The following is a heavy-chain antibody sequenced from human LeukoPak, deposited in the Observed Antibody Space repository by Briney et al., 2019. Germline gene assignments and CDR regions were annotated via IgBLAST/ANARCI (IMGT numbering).Heavy chain of an antibody. Sequence: GESLKISCKGSGYSFTSYWIGWVRQMPGKGLEWMGIIYPGDSDTRCSPSFQGQVTISADNSISTAYLQWSSLKASDTAMYYCARSPRGVAAARSWFDPWGQGTLVTVSS. V-gene: IGHV5-51*01. D-gene: IGHD2-2*01. J-gene: IGHJ5*02. CDR3: ARSPRGVAAARSWFDP. CDR1: GYSFTSYW. CDR2: IYPGDSDT.